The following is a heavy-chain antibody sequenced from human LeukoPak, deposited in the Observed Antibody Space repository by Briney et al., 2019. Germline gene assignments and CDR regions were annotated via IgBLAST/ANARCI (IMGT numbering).Heavy chain of an antibody. J-gene: IGHJ6*02. CDR1: GGSISSSSYY. CDR3: ARDGSNWSNDYYHGVDV. D-gene: IGHD4-11*01. CDR2: IYYSGST. Sequence: SETLSLTCTVSGGSISSSSYYWGWIRQPPGKGLEWIGSIYYSGSTYYNPSLKSRVTISVDTSKNQFSLKLSSVTAADTAVYYCARDGSNWSNDYYHGVDVWGQGTTVTVSS. V-gene: IGHV4-39*07.